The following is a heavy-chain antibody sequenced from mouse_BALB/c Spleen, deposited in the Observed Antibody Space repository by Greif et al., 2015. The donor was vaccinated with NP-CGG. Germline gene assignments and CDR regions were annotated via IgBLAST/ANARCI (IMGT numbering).Heavy chain of an antibody. D-gene: IGHD1-1*01. CDR1: GFTFSSYA. CDR3: ARQNYYGSSLGYFDY. Sequence: EVQLVESGGGLVKPGGSLKLSCAASGFTFSSYAMSWVRQTPEKRLEWVATISSGGSYTYYPDSVKGRFAISRDNAKNTLYLQMSSLRSEDTAMYYCARQNYYGSSLGYFDYWGQGTTLTVFS. CDR2: ISSGGSYT. J-gene: IGHJ2*01. V-gene: IGHV5-9-3*01.